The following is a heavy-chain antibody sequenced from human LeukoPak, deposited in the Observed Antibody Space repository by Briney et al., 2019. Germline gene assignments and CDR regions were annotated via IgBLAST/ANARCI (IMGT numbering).Heavy chain of an antibody. Sequence: PGGSLRLSCAASGFTFSSYAMHWVRQAPGKGLEWVAVISYDGSNKYYADSVKGRFTISRDNSKNTLYLQMNSLRAEDTAVYYCARHLDVCGQGTTVTVSS. CDR2: ISYDGSNK. D-gene: IGHD3-3*02. V-gene: IGHV3-30-3*01. CDR3: ARHLDV. CDR1: GFTFSSYA. J-gene: IGHJ6*02.